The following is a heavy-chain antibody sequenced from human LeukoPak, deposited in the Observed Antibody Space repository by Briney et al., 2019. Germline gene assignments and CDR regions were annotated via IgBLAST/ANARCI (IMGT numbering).Heavy chain of an antibody. D-gene: IGHD3-3*01. CDR2: ISSSSSTI. J-gene: IGHJ4*02. CDR3: ARLRSGYYPYFDY. Sequence: GGSLRLSCAASGFTFSSCSMNWVRQAPGKGLEWVSYISSSSSTIYYADSVKGRFTISRDNAKNSLYLQMNSLRAEDTAVYYCARLRSGYYPYFDYWGQGTLVTVSS. V-gene: IGHV3-48*01. CDR1: GFTFSSCS.